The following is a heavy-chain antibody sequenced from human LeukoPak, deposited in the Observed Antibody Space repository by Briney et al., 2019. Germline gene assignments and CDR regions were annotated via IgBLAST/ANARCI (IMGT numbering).Heavy chain of an antibody. D-gene: IGHD3-16*01. CDR1: GGSFGGYY. CDR2: INHSGST. Sequence: SETLSLTCAVYGGSFGGYYWSWIRQPPGKGLEWIGEINHSGSTNYNPSLKSRVTISVDTSKNQFSLKLSSVTAADTAVYYCARHRIMITFGGVKPNWFDPWGQGTLVTVSS. J-gene: IGHJ5*02. CDR3: ARHRIMITFGGVKPNWFDP. V-gene: IGHV4-34*01.